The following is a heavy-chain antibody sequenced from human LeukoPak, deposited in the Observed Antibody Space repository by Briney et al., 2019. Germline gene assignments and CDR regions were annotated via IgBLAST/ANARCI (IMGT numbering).Heavy chain of an antibody. CDR2: ISYDGSNK. CDR1: GFTFSSYA. CDR3: ARDSFRYYDSSGYFDY. V-gene: IGHV3-30-3*01. D-gene: IGHD3-22*01. J-gene: IGHJ4*02. Sequence: PGGSLRLSCAASGFTFSSYAMHWVRQAPGKGLEWVAVISYDGSNKYYADSVKGRFTISRDNSKNTLYLQMNSLRAEDTAVYYCARDSFRYYDSSGYFDYWGQGTLVTVSS.